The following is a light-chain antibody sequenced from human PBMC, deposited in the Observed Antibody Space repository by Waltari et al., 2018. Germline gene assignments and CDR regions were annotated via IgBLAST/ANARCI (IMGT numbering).Light chain of an antibody. Sequence: EVVLTQSPATLSLSPGERATLSCRASQRVSNSLAWYRQKPGQAPNLLIYDASTRAAGIPGRFSGSGSGTDFTLTISSLEPEDFAVYYCQLRTGWPMTFGQGTRLEIK. CDR2: DAS. J-gene: IGKJ5*01. CDR1: QRVSNS. V-gene: IGKV3-11*01. CDR3: QLRTGWPMT.